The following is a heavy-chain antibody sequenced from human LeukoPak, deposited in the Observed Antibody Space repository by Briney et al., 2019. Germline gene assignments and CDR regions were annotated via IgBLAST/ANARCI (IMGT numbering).Heavy chain of an antibody. CDR2: IYPGDSDT. CDR1: GYSFTSYW. D-gene: IGHD5-24*01. CDR3: ARLADGYNRVFDI. J-gene: IGHJ3*02. V-gene: IGHV5-51*01. Sequence: GESLKISCKGSGYSFTSYWIAWVRQMPGKGLEWMGIIYPGDSDTRYSPSLQGQVTISGDQSISTAYLQWSSLKASDTAMYYCARLADGYNRVFDIWGQGTMVTVSS.